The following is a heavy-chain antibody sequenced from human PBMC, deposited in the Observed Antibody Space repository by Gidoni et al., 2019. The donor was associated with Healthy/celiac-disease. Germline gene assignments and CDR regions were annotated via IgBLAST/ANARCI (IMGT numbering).Heavy chain of an antibody. CDR3: AREGYCSGGSCYGYYYYGMDV. CDR1: GFTFSSSG. D-gene: IGHD2-15*01. CDR2: IWYDGSNK. V-gene: IGHV3-33*01. J-gene: IGHJ6*02. Sequence: QVQLVESGGGVVQPGRSLSLSCAASGFTFSSSGMHWFRQAPGKWLEWVAVIWYDGSNKYYADSVKGRFTISRDNSKNTLYLQMNSLRAEDTAVYYCAREGYCSGGSCYGYYYYGMDVWGQGTTVTVSS.